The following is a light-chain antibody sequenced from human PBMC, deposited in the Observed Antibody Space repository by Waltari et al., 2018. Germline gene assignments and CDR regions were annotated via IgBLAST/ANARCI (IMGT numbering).Light chain of an antibody. CDR1: QSVSSY. Sequence: IVLTQPPATLSLSPGESATLSCRASQSVSSYLAWYQQKPGQAPRLPIYDASNRATGIPARFSGSGSGTDFTLTISSLEPEDFAVYYCQQRALTFGGGTKVEIK. CDR3: QQRALT. CDR2: DAS. J-gene: IGKJ4*01. V-gene: IGKV3-11*01.